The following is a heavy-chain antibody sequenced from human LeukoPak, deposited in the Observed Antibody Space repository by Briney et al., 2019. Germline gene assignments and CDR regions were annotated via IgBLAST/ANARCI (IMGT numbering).Heavy chain of an antibody. CDR3: ARSNHYDFWTLYNWFDP. CDR1: GGSFSGYY. Sequence: PSETLSLTCAVYGGSFSGYYWSWIRQPPGKGLEWIGEINHSGSTNYNPSLKSRVTISVDTSKNQFSLKLSSVTAADTAVCYCARSNHYDFWTLYNWFDPWGQGTLVTVSS. V-gene: IGHV4-34*01. CDR2: INHSGST. D-gene: IGHD3-3*01. J-gene: IGHJ5*02.